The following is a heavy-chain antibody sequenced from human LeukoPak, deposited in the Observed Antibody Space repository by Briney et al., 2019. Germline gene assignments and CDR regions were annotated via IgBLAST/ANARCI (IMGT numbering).Heavy chain of an antibody. V-gene: IGHV3-23*01. D-gene: IGHD6-19*01. Sequence: PGGSLRLSCAAGGFTFNTDAMTWVRQAPGKGLQWVAAISGSGGDTYYEDAVKGRFTISRDNSKNMMYLQMNSLRAEDTAVYYCARDSLGWSKNYWGQGTLVTVSS. CDR2: ISGSGGDT. CDR3: ARDSLGWSKNY. CDR1: GFTFNTDA. J-gene: IGHJ4*02.